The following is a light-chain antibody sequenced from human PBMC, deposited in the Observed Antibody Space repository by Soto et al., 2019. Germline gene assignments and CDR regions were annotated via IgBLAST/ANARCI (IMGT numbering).Light chain of an antibody. CDR3: QQYGNSPWT. CDR2: GAS. V-gene: IGKV3-20*01. Sequence: EIVLTLSPGTLSLSPGERATLSCRASQTVSSSYVAWYQQQPGQAPRLRIEGASSRATGIPDRFSGIGSATDFTLTISGLEPEDFAVYYCQQYGNSPWTFGQGTKVDI. CDR1: QTVSSSY. J-gene: IGKJ1*01.